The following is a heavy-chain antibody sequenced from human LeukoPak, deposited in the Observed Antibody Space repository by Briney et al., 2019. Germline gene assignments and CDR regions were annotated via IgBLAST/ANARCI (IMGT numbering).Heavy chain of an antibody. D-gene: IGHD4-17*01. CDR1: GGTFSSYA. CDR3: ASVRGDYGDQFDY. Sequence: SVKVSCKASGGTFSSYAISWVRQAPGQGLEWMGRIIPILGIANYAQKFQGRVTITADKPTSTAYMELSSLRSEDTAVYYCASVRGDYGDQFDYWGQGTLVTVSS. J-gene: IGHJ4*02. CDR2: IIPILGIA. V-gene: IGHV1-69*04.